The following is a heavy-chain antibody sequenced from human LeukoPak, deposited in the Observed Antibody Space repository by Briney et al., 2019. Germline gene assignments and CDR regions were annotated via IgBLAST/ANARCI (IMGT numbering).Heavy chain of an antibody. CDR1: GFTFSSYA. D-gene: IGHD6-19*01. CDR2: ISGSGGST. J-gene: IGHJ4*02. CDR3: AKVPRPGIAVAYLDY. V-gene: IGHV3-23*01. Sequence: GGSLRLSCAASGFTFSSYAMSWVRQAPGKGLEWVSAISGSGGSTYYADSVKGRFTISRDNSKNTLYLQMNSLRAEDTAVYYCAKVPRPGIAVAYLDYWGQGTLVTVSS.